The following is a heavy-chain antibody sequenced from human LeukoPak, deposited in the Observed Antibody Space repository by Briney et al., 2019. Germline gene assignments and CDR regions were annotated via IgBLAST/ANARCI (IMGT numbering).Heavy chain of an antibody. CDR2: IGARGTDT. CDR3: AREHYYGSGSYRDFDH. CDR1: GSTFSSYA. J-gene: IGHJ4*02. D-gene: IGHD3-10*01. V-gene: IGHV3-23*01. Sequence: GESLRLSCAASGSTFSSYAMSWVRQAPGKGLEWVSAIGARGTDTYYADSVKGRLTISRDNSETTLYLQMSSLRAEDTAVYYCAREHYYGSGSYRDFDHWGQGTLVTVSS.